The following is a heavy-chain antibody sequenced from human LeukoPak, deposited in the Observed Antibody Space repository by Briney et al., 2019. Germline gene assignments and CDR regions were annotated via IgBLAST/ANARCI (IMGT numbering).Heavy chain of an antibody. D-gene: IGHD2-2*01. CDR3: ARDLGPAAPSRDAFDI. V-gene: IGHV1-69*05. J-gene: IGHJ3*02. CDR2: IIPIFGTA. Sequence: SVKVSCKASGGTFSSYAISWVRQAPGQGLEWMGGIIPIFGTANYAQKFQGRVTMTRDTSTSTVYMELSSLRSEDTAVYYCARDLGPAAPSRDAFDIWGQGTMVTVSS. CDR1: GGTFSSYA.